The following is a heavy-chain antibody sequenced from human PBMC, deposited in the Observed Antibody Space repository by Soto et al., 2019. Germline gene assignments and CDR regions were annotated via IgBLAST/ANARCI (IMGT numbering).Heavy chain of an antibody. D-gene: IGHD2-15*01. Sequence: SVKVPCTAYGRTFNDYRISWLRQPPGQGLEWMGGIIPIFGTANYAQKFQGRVTITADESTSTAYMELSSLRSEDTAVYYCPSSGPSFPLCLLTYWGEGTMVT. CDR3: PSSGPSFPLCLLTY. J-gene: IGHJ4*02. V-gene: IGHV1-69*13. CDR2: IIPIFGTA. CDR1: GRTFNDYR.